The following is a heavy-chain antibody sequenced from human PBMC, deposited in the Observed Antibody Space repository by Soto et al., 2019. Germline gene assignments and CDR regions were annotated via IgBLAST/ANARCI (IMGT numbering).Heavy chain of an antibody. Sequence: SETLSLTCTVSGGSISSGGYYWSWIRQHPGKGLEWIGYIYYSGTTYYNPSLKSRVTISVDTSKNQFSLKLSSVTAADTAVYYCESSSTHYEGGSGYSFWDAFDIWGQVEMVTVSS. D-gene: IGHD3-3*01. CDR3: ESSSTHYEGGSGYSFWDAFDI. CDR2: IYYSGTT. J-gene: IGHJ3*02. CDR1: GGSISSGGYY. V-gene: IGHV4-31*03.